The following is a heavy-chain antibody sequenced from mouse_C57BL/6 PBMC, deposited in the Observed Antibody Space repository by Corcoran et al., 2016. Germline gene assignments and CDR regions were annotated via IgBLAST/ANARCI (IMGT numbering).Heavy chain of an antibody. Sequence: QVQLQQSGAELARPGASVKLSCKASGYTFTSYGISWVKQRTGQGLEWIGEIYPRSGNTYYNVKFKGKATLTADKSSSTAYMELRSLTSEDSAVYFCARRYYAYAMDYWGQGTSVTVSS. CDR2: IYPRSGNT. V-gene: IGHV1-81*01. CDR3: ARRYYAYAMDY. D-gene: IGHD1-1*01. J-gene: IGHJ4*01. CDR1: GYTFTSYG.